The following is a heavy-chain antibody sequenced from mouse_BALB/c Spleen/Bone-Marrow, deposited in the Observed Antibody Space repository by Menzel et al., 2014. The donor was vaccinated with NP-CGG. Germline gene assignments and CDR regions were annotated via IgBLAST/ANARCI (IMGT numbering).Heavy chain of an antibody. V-gene: IGHV5-17*02. CDR1: GFTFSSFG. CDR2: INGGSSII. Sequence: EVKVEESGGGLVLPGGSRKLSCAASGFTFSSFGMHWVRQAPEKGLEWVAYINGGSSIIYYADTVKGRFTISRDNPKNTLFLQMTSLRSEDTAIYYCARKDYFGYAAMDYWGQGTSVTVSS. D-gene: IGHD1-2*01. J-gene: IGHJ4*01. CDR3: ARKDYFGYAAMDY.